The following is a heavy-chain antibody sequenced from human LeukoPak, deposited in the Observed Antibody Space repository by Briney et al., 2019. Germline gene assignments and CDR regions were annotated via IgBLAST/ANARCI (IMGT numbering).Heavy chain of an antibody. CDR2: ISGSGGST. D-gene: IGHD2-2*01. V-gene: IGHV3-23*01. Sequence: GGSLRLSCAASGFTFSSYAMSWVRQAPGKGLEWVSAISGSGGSTHYVDSVKGRFTISRDNPKNTLYLQMNSLRAEDTAVYYCARSPPYHNRTSCSRSYYYYYMDVWGKGTTVTVSS. CDR1: GFTFSSYA. CDR3: ARSPPYHNRTSCSRSYYYYYMDV. J-gene: IGHJ6*03.